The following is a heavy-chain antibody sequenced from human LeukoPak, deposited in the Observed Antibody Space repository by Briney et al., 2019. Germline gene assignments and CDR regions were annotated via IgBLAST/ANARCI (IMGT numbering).Heavy chain of an antibody. CDR2: ISGDGKNR. D-gene: IGHD3-10*01. CDR3: AKVTYGSGTYGAFDS. V-gene: IGHV3-23*01. CDR1: GFTFRSYG. J-gene: IGHJ4*02. Sequence: GGSLRLSCAASGFTFRSYGMSWVRQAPGKGLQWVSAISGDGKNRDYPDSVKGRFTISRDSSKNILYLQMNSLRAEDTAVYYCAKVTYGSGTYGAFDSWGQGTLVTVSS.